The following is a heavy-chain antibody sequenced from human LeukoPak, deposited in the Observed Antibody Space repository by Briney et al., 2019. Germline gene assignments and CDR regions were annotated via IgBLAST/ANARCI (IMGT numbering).Heavy chain of an antibody. V-gene: IGHV3-7*01. CDR1: VFTLSNFL. J-gene: IGHJ4*02. CDR2: IKQDGREK. CDR3: AQGGATISDY. Sequence: GRSLRLSCAVSVFTLSNFLMACVRQAPGKGREGVANIKQDGREKYYADSVKGRFTISRDNAKNSLYLQMNTLRVEATAVYYCAQGGATISDYWGQGTLVTVSS. D-gene: IGHD5-12*01.